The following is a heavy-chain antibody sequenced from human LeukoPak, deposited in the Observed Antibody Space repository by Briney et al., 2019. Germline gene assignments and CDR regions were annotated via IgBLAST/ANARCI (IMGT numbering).Heavy chain of an antibody. D-gene: IGHD5-18*01. CDR1: GYTFTSYG. CDR3: ARATIQLWYNDY. CDR2: ISAYNGNT. V-gene: IGHV1-18*01. J-gene: IGHJ4*02. Sequence: ASVKVSCKASGYTFTSYGISWVRQAPGQGLEWMGWISAYNGNTNYAQKFQGRVTITADESTSTAYMELSSLRSEDTAVYYCARATIQLWYNDYWGQGTLVTVSS.